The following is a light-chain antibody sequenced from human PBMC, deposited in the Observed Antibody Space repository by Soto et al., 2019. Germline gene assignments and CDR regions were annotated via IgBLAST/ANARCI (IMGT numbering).Light chain of an antibody. J-gene: IGKJ4*01. CDR2: DAS. CDR3: LQRSNWPPFT. CDR1: QSVSSY. V-gene: IGKV3-11*01. Sequence: EIVLTQSPATLSLSPGERATLSCRASQSVSSYLAWYQQKPCQAPRLLIYDASNRATGIPARFSGSGSGTEFTLTISSLEPVDFAVYYCLQRSNWPPFTFGGGTKVEIK.